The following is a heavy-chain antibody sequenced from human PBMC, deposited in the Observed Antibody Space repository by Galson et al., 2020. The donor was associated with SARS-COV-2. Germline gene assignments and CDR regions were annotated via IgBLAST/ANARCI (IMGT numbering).Heavy chain of an antibody. CDR3: ALIGDGYGFDL. J-gene: IGHJ2*01. Sequence: PGGSLRLSCAASGFTFSTYWMTWVRQAPGKGLEWVANIQEDGSEKNYMDSVKGRFTISRDNAKNSLDLQMNSLRVEDTAIYYCALIGDGYGFDLWGRGTLVTVSS. V-gene: IGHV3-7*01. CDR2: IQEDGSEK. CDR1: GFTFSTYW. D-gene: IGHD2-2*03.